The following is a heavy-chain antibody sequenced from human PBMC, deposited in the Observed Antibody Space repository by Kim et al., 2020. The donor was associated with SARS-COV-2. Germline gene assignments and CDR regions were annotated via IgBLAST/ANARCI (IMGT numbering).Heavy chain of an antibody. V-gene: IGHV4-30-4*01. J-gene: IGHJ5*02. D-gene: IGHD2-2*01. CDR1: GGSISSGDYY. Sequence: SETLSLTCTVSGGSISSGDYYWSWIRQPPGKGLEWIGYIYYSGSTYYNPSLKSRVTISVDTSKNQFSLKLSSVTAADTAVYYCARQDRRVVPAASGRNWFDPWGQGTLVTISS. CDR2: IYYSGST. CDR3: ARQDRRVVPAASGRNWFDP.